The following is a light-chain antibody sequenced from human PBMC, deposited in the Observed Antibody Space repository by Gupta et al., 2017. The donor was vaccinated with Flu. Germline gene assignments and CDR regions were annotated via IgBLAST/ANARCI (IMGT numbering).Light chain of an antibody. V-gene: IGLV1-36*01. J-gene: IGLJ1*01. CDR2: YDD. CDR3: AAWDDSLNGYV. CDR1: SSNIGNNG. Sequence: QSVLTQPPSVSEAPRQGVTIPCSGSSSNIGNNGVNWYQQLPGKAPKLLIFYDDLLPSGVSDRFSGSKSGTSASLAISGLQSEDEADYYCAAWDDSLNGYVFGSGTKVTVL.